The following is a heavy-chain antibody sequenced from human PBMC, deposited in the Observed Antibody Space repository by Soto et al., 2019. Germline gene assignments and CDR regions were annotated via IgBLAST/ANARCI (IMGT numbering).Heavy chain of an antibody. CDR3: AKRVVLDHGAFDI. CDR2: INSDGSST. V-gene: IGHV3-74*01. D-gene: IGHD1-1*01. CDR1: GFTFSSYW. J-gene: IGHJ3*02. Sequence: GGSLRLSCAASGFTFSSYWMHWVRQAPGKGLVWVSRINSDGSSTSYADSVKGRFTISRDNAKNTLYLQMNSLRAEDTAVYYCAKRVVLDHGAFDIWGQGTMVTVSS.